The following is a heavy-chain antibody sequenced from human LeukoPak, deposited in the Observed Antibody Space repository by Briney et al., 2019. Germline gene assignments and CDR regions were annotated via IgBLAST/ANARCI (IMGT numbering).Heavy chain of an antibody. Sequence: GGSLRLSCAASGFTFSNYWLSWVRQVPEKGPEWVANIRQDGKELYYVDSVKGRFTISRDNAKNSLYLQMDSLRVDDTAVYYCARDKVSGPTLLDYWGQGTLVTVSS. J-gene: IGHJ4*02. CDR2: IRQDGKEL. CDR1: GFTFSNYW. V-gene: IGHV3-7*01. CDR3: ARDKVSGPTLLDY. D-gene: IGHD5/OR15-5a*01.